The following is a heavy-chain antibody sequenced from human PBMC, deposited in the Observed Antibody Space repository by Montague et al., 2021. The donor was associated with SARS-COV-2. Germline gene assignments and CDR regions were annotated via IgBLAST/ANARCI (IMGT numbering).Heavy chain of an antibody. D-gene: IGHD5-12*01. Sequence: TLSLTCTVSGGSISSGGYYWSWIRQHPGKGLEWIGYIYYSGSTYYNPSLKSRVTISVDTSKNQFSLKLSSVTAADTAVYYCARSCMVASAAPFAVDYWGQGSLVTVSS. V-gene: IGHV4-31*03. CDR3: ARSCMVASAAPFAVDY. J-gene: IGHJ4*02. CDR1: GGSISSGGYY. CDR2: IYYSGST.